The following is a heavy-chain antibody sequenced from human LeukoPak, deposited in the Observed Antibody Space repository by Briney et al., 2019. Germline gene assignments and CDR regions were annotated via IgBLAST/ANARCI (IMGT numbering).Heavy chain of an antibody. V-gene: IGHV3-15*01. D-gene: IGHD4-11*01. CDR2: IKSKTDGGTT. CDR3: TTYVGAYSNWGDYYYYYMDV. CDR1: GFTFSNAW. J-gene: IGHJ6*03. Sequence: GGSLRLSCAASGFTFSNAWMSWVRQAPGKGLEWVGRIKSKTDGGTTDYAAPVKGRFTISRDDSKNTLYLQMNSLKTEDTAVYYCTTYVGAYSNWGDYYYYYMDVWGKGTTVTVSS.